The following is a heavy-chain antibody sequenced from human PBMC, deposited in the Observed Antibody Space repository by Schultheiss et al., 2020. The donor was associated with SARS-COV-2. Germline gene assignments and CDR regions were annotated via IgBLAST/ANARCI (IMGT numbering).Heavy chain of an antibody. CDR1: GYTFTSYF. J-gene: IGHJ2*01. D-gene: IGHD4-17*01. CDR2: INPSGGST. Sequence: ASVKVSCKASGYTFTSYFIHWVRQAPGQGLEWMGIINPSGGSTNYAQKLQGRVTMTRDTSTSTVYMELSSLRSEDTAVYYCARTPVLRRRSLWDNTGTIHWYFDLWGRGTLVTVSS. CDR3: ARTPVLRRRSLWDNTGTIHWYFDL. V-gene: IGHV1-46*04.